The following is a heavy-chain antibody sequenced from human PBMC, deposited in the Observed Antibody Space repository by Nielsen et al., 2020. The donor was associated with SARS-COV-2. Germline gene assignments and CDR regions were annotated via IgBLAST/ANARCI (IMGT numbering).Heavy chain of an antibody. V-gene: IGHV2-5*01. D-gene: IGHD2-21*01. CDR2: IYWNDDK. Sequence: SGPTLVKPTQTLTLTCTFSGFSLSTSAVGVGWIRQPPGKALEWLAVIYWNDDKRYSPSLRSRLTITKDTPKNQVDLSMTNMDPVDTATYYCAHVSKLDRGGDCETFDIWGQGTMVTVSS. CDR1: GFSLSTSAVG. J-gene: IGHJ3*02. CDR3: AHVSKLDRGGDCETFDI.